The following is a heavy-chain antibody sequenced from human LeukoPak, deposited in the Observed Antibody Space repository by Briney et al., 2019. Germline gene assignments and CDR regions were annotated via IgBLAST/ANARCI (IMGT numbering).Heavy chain of an antibody. Sequence: SETLSLTCTVSGGSISSSSYYWGWIRQPPGKGLEWIGSIYYSGSTYYNPSLKSRVTISVDTSKNQFSLKLSSVTAADTAVYYCAIESSSGHAFDIWGQGTMVTVSS. J-gene: IGHJ3*02. CDR1: GGSISSSSYY. D-gene: IGHD6-19*01. V-gene: IGHV4-39*07. CDR3: AIESSSGHAFDI. CDR2: IYYSGST.